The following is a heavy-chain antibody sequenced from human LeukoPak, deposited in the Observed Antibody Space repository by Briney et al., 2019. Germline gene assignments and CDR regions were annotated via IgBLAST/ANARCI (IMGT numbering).Heavy chain of an antibody. V-gene: IGHV1-18*01. J-gene: IGHJ4*02. CDR1: GYTFTSYG. D-gene: IGHD1-1*01. Sequence: ASVKVSCKASGYTFTSYGISWVRQAPGQGLEWMGWISAYNGNTNYAQKLQGRVTMTTDTSTSTGYMELRSLRSDDTAVYYCARDRIGSAYRVDYFDYWGQGTLVTVSS. CDR3: ARDRIGSAYRVDYFDY. CDR2: ISAYNGNT.